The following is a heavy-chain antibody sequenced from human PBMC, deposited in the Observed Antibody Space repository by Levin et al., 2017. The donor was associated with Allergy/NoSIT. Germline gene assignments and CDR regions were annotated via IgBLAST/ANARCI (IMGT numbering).Heavy chain of an antibody. Sequence: PGGSLRLSCAASGFTFSSYAIHWVRQAPGKGLGWVAVMSYDGSNKYYADSVKGRFTISRDNSKNIVYLQMNSLRVEDTAVYYCARELGVVVAATINWFDAWGQGTLVTVSS. V-gene: IGHV3-30-3*01. CDR1: GFTFSSYA. J-gene: IGHJ5*02. D-gene: IGHD2-15*01. CDR3: ARELGVVVAATINWFDA. CDR2: MSYDGSNK.